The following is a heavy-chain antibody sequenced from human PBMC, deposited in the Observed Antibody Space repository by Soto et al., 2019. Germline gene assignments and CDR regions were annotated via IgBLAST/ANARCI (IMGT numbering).Heavy chain of an antibody. CDR2: FYCTGST. J-gene: IGHJ4*02. Sequence: VQLQESGPGLVKPSETLSPTCTVSGGSLSRGNYFWSWIRQPPGKGLGWIGYFYCTGSTNYNPPLKSRVTISIDASQNQFSLRLSSVTAADTAVYYCARSMYYSDGSNYSPFDYWGQGTLVTVSS. V-gene: IGHV4-61*01. CDR1: GGSLSRGNYF. D-gene: IGHD3-22*01. CDR3: ARSMYYSDGSNYSPFDY.